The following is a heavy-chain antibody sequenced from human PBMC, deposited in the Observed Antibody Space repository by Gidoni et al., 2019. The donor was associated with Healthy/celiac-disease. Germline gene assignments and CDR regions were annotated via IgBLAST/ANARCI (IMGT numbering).Heavy chain of an antibody. D-gene: IGHD3-16*01. V-gene: IGHV1-2*02. J-gene: IGHJ4*02. CDR1: GYTFPGYY. CDR2: NNPNSGGT. CDR3: ARYSRLCYFDY. Sequence: QVQLVQSGAEVKKPEASVKVSYKASGYTFPGYYMHWVRQAPGQGLEWMGWNNPNSGGTNYAQQFQGRVTMTRDTSISTAYMELSRLRSDYPAVYYGARYSRLCYFDYWGQGTLVTVSS.